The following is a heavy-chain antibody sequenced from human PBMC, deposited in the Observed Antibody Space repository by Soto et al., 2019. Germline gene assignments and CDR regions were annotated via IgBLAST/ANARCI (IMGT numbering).Heavy chain of an antibody. CDR3: AKGSRGYTGYVFDY. CDR2: ISGSGATT. CDR1: GFSFGGYA. V-gene: IGHV3-23*01. J-gene: IGHJ4*02. Sequence: RLSCANSGFSFGGYALSWGRPAPGKGLDWVSSISGSGATTYYTNSVKGRFTISGDNSKNTVYLQMNSLRAEDTAVYYCAKGSRGYTGYVFDYWGQGALVTVSS. D-gene: IGHD5-12*01.